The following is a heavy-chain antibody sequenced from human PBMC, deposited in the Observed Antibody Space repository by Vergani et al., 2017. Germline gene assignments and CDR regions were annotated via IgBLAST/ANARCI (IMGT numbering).Heavy chain of an antibody. CDR2: ISSSSSYI. Sequence: EVQLVESGGGLVKPGGSLRLSCAASGFTFSSYSMNWVRQAPGKGLEWVSSISSSSSYIYYADSVKGRFTISRDNAKNSLYLQMNSLRDEDTAVYYCARDPYCSGGSCYSHYFDYWGQGTLVTVSS. V-gene: IGHV3-21*01. D-gene: IGHD2-15*01. J-gene: IGHJ4*02. CDR3: ARDPYCSGGSCYSHYFDY. CDR1: GFTFSSYS.